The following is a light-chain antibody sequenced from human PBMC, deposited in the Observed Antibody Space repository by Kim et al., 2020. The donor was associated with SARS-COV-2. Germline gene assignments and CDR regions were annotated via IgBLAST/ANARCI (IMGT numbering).Light chain of an antibody. J-gene: IGLJ3*02. Sequence: GQRVTISCSGSSSNVGSKTVNWYQQLPGTAPKLLISKDSQRPSGVPDRFSGSKSGTSGSLAISGLQSEDEADYYCAAWDDGLNGWVFGGGTQLTVL. CDR1: SSNVGSKT. CDR2: KDS. V-gene: IGLV1-44*01. CDR3: AAWDDGLNGWV.